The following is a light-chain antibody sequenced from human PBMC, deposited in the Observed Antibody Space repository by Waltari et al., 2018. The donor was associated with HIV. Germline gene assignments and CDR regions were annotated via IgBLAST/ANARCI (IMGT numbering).Light chain of an antibody. CDR2: GAS. CDR3: LQQNSFPWT. J-gene: IGKJ1*01. V-gene: IGKV1-17*01. CDR1: QDIGKD. Sequence: DIQMTQSPPSLSASMGDRITITCRAGQDIGKDLNWFQQKPGKVPKRLIYGASHLQNGGPSRFRGSGSGSEFTLTISSLQPDDFATYYCLQQNSFPWTFGQGTQVEV.